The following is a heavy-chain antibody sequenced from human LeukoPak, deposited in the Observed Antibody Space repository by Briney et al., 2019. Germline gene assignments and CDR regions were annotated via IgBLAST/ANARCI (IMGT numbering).Heavy chain of an antibody. J-gene: IGHJ2*01. Sequence: GGALTLSCAASGFSVSTKYMNWVRQAPGKGLEWGSIIYSGADTYYADSVKGRFTISRDTSKNTLFLHMNNLRVEDTAVYYCARVGDHYHWYLDLWGRGTLVSVSS. CDR1: GFSVSTKY. D-gene: IGHD3-10*01. V-gene: IGHV3-53*01. CDR3: ARVGDHYHWYLDL. CDR2: IYSGADT.